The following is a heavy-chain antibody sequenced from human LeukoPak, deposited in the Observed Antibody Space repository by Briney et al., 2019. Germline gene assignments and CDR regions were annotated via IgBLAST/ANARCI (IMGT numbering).Heavy chain of an antibody. CDR3: ARTADTAMVLYYFDY. J-gene: IGHJ4*02. Sequence: SETLSLTCTVSGYSISSGYYWGWIRQPPGKGLEWIGSIYHSGSNYYNPSLKSRVTISVDTSKNQFSLKLSSVTAADTAVYYCARTADTAMVLYYFDYWGQGTLVTVSS. V-gene: IGHV4-38-2*02. CDR1: GYSISSGYY. CDR2: IYHSGSN. D-gene: IGHD5-18*01.